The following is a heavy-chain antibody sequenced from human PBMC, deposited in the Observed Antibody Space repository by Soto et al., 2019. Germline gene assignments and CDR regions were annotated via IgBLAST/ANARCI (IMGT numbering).Heavy chain of an antibody. CDR2: VNTVGTIT. D-gene: IGHD5-12*01. CDR1: GFTFSSYW. J-gene: IGHJ4*02. Sequence: EVQVVESGGGSVQPGGSLRLSCAASGFTFSSYWMHWVRQVPGKGLVWVSRVNTVGTITNYADSVKGRFTISRDNAKNTLYLQMNSLRAEDTAVYYCGRAVVATTFCCDQWGQGTLVTVSS. CDR3: GRAVVATTFCCDQ. V-gene: IGHV3-74*01.